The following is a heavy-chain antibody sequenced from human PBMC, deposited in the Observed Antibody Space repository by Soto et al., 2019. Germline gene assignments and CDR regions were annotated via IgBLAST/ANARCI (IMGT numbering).Heavy chain of an antibody. J-gene: IGHJ4*02. D-gene: IGHD2-15*01. CDR1: GYIFIKQL. Sequence: GESLKVSCKASGYIFIKQLITWVRQMPVKGLEWMGTIDPSDSYTNYSPSFQGHVTISVDKSIRTAYLQWTNLKTSDTAIYYYGRRRWNLHFNYCGQRFLVPVS. CDR2: IDPSDSYT. CDR3: GRRRWNLHFNY. V-gene: IGHV5-10-1*01.